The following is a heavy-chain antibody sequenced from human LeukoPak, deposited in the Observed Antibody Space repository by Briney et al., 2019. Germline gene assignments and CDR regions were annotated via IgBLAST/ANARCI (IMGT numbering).Heavy chain of an antibody. CDR2: INPSGGST. J-gene: IGHJ4*02. V-gene: IGHV1-46*01. CDR3: ARVGGAWNNFDY. Sequence: GASVKVSCKASGYAFTGYYMHWVRQAPGQGLEWMGIINPSGGSTSYAQKFQGRVTMTRDTSTSTVYMELSSLRSEDTAVYYCARVGGAWNNFDYWGQGTLVTVSS. D-gene: IGHD1/OR15-1a*01. CDR1: GYAFTGYY.